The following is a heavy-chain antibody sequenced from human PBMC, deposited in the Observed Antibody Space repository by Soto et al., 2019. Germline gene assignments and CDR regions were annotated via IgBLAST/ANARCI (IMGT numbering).Heavy chain of an antibody. Sequence: LSLTCAIYGASLGGFHWTWLRQAPGKGLEWIGELIHGGSTNYNPSLKSRVSFSLDTSKNQFSLHLMSVTAADTAVYYCARSPLGYDYVRQTWREVGDSFDIWGRGTMVT. V-gene: IGHV4-34*12. CDR3: ARSPLGYDYVRQTWREVGDSFDI. J-gene: IGHJ3*02. D-gene: IGHD3-16*01. CDR2: LIHGGST. CDR1: GASLGGFH.